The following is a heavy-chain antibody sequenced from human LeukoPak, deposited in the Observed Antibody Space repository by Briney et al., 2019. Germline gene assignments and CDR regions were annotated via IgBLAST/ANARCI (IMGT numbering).Heavy chain of an antibody. D-gene: IGHD3-3*01. CDR2: VYYSGSP. CDR1: GGSISSYF. Sequence: SETLSLTCTVSGGSISSYFWSWIRQPPGMGLEWIGYVYYSGSPNYNPSLKSRVTISVDTSKNQFSLRLRSVTAADTAVYYCTRSLGVVIHGGMDVWGQGTTVTVSS. CDR3: TRSLGVVIHGGMDV. J-gene: IGHJ6*02. V-gene: IGHV4-59*01.